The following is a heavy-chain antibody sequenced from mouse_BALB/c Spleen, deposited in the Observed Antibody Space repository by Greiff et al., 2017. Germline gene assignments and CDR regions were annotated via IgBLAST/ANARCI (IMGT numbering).Heavy chain of an antibody. J-gene: IGHJ4*01. CDR1: GYTFTSYW. Sequence: QVQLQQPGAELVRPGASVKLSCKASGYTFTSYWMNWVKQRPEQGLEWIGRIYPYDSETHYNQKFKDKAILTVDKSSSTAYMQLSSLTSEDSAVYYCARWGITTRGYYAMDYWGQGTSVTVSS. V-gene: IGHV1-61*01. CDR3: ARWGITTRGYYAMDY. CDR2: IYPYDSET. D-gene: IGHD2-4*01.